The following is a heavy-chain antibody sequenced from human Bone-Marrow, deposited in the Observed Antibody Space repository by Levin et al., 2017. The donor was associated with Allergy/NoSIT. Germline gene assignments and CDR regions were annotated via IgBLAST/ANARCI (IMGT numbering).Heavy chain of an antibody. Sequence: GESLKISCAASGFTFGDYSMSWFRQAPGKGLEWVGFIANRAHGGTTNYAASVQGRFSISRDDSRNIAYLQMNSLKTEDTAVYYCSRDSYGLFPGADTFYYWGQGNLVNVSS. CDR1: GFTFGDYS. CDR3: SRDSYGLFPGADTFYY. V-gene: IGHV3-49*03. D-gene: IGHD5-18*01. J-gene: IGHJ4*01. CDR2: IANRAHGGTT.